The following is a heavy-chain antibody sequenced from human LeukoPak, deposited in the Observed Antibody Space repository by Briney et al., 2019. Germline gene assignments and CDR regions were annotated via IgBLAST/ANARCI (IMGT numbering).Heavy chain of an antibody. V-gene: IGHV4-4*07. J-gene: IGHJ6*03. CDR1: GGSISSYY. Sequence: PSETLPLTCTVSGGSISSYYWSLIRQPAGKGLEWIGRIYTSGSTNYNPSLKSRVTMSVDTSKNQFSLKLSSVTAADTAVYYCARGIVVVPAATKYYYYMDVWGKGTTVTVSS. CDR3: ARGIVVVPAATKYYYYMDV. D-gene: IGHD2-2*01. CDR2: IYTSGST.